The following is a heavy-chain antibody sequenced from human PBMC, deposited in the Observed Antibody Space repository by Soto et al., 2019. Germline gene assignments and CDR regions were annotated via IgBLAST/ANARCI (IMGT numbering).Heavy chain of an antibody. Sequence: QVQLVQSGAEVKKPGASVKVSCKASGYTFTSYGISWVRQAPGQGLEWMGWISAYNGNTNYAQKLQGRVTMTTDTSTSTAYMELRSLRSDDTAVDYCARDLMSGYDWVNWFDPWGQGTLVTVSS. D-gene: IGHD5-12*01. CDR1: GYTFTSYG. J-gene: IGHJ5*02. V-gene: IGHV1-18*01. CDR2: ISAYNGNT. CDR3: ARDLMSGYDWVNWFDP.